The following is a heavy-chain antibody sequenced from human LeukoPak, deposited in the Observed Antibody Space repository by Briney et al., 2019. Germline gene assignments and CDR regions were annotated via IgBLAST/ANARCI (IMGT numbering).Heavy chain of an antibody. D-gene: IGHD1-26*01. CDR2: ISGRSSNI. CDR1: AFTFSDYS. Sequence: GGSLRLSCAASAFTFSDYSMNWVRQAPGEGLEWVSYISGRSSNIYYADSVKGRFTISRDNAKSSMYLQMNSLRAEDTAVYYCARDRLKSGSYYFDYWGQGTLVTVSS. V-gene: IGHV3-48*01. CDR3: ARDRLKSGSYYFDY. J-gene: IGHJ4*02.